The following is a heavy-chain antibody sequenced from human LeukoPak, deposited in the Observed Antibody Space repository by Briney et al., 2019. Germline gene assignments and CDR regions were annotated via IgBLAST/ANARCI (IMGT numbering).Heavy chain of an antibody. V-gene: IGHV4-30-4*08. CDR2: IHYDGRA. D-gene: IGHD2-2*01. CDR1: GGSLSSANHF. CDR3: AREVITPGDSDGFDL. J-gene: IGHJ3*01. Sequence: SQTLSLTCTVSGGSLSSANHFWSWVRQSPGEGLEWIGYIHYDGRAHYNPSPKSRVSMSLDMSKHQFSLSLSSVTAADTAIYYCAREVITPGDSDGFDLWGQGTMVSVSS.